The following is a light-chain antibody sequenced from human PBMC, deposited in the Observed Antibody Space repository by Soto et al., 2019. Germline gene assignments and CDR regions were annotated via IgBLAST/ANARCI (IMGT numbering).Light chain of an antibody. Sequence: IPISQSPAALSPTVGDRVTLTCRASQSLTSYFNWYHQKPGKAPKLLIYDASSLKSGALSRISGRGSGTDFTLTISSPQPEDFATYYCQQYNSYPRTFGQGTKVAIK. J-gene: IGKJ1*01. CDR3: QQYNSYPRT. V-gene: IGKV1-39*01. CDR2: DAS. CDR1: QSLTSY.